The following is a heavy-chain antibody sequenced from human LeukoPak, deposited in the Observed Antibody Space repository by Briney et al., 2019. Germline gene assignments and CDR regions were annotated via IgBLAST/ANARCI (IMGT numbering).Heavy chain of an antibody. J-gene: IGHJ5*02. CDR1: GYAFSGYY. CDR2: INPHSGDT. V-gene: IGHV1-2*02. CDR3: ARQKGTTAQAVNWFDP. Sequence: GASVKVSCKASGYAFSGYYLHWVRQAPGQGLEWMGWINPHSGDTNYAQNFQGRVTMSRDTSISTAYMELSRLTSDDTAIYYCARQKGTTAQAVNWFDPWGQGALVSVSS. D-gene: IGHD1-1*01.